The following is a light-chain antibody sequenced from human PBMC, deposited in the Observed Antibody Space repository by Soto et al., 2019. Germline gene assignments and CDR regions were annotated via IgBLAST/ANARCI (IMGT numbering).Light chain of an antibody. CDR1: PIISTTS. CDR3: QQYGSSSWA. V-gene: IGKV3-20*01. J-gene: IGKJ1*01. CDR2: GAS. Sequence: EIVLILSPAIPSFSPMVRGSLSCNASPIISTTSLAWSQQIPGQAPMLLISGASSRATGIADRFSGSGSETDFTLTISRLEPGDFAVYYCQQYGSSSWAFGQGTKVDI.